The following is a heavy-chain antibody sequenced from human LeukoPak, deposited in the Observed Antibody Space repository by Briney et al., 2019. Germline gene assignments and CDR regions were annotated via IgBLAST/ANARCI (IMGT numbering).Heavy chain of an antibody. Sequence: PGGSLRLSCAASGFTFSSYGMHWVRQAPGKGLEWVAVISYDGSNKYYADSVKGRFTISRDNSKNTLYLQMNSLRAEDTAVYYCAKDRCSSTSCYFPYYYGMDVWGKGTTVIVSS. CDR1: GFTFSSYG. D-gene: IGHD2-2*01. CDR3: AKDRCSSTSCYFPYYYGMDV. V-gene: IGHV3-30*18. J-gene: IGHJ6*04. CDR2: ISYDGSNK.